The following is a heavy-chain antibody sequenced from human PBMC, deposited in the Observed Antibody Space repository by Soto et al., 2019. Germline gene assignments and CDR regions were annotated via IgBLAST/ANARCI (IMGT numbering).Heavy chain of an antibody. CDR2: MYHSGIT. V-gene: IGHV4-38-2*01. CDR1: GYSIRSGYF. CDR3: ARSMYSTSAQLYYGMDV. D-gene: IGHD6-6*01. Sequence: SETLSLTCAVSGYSIRSGYFWGWIRQPPGKGLEWIGSMYHSGITYYNLSLKSRVTISVDTSKNQLSLKLSSATAADTAVYYCARSMYSTSAQLYYGMDVWGQGTTVIVSS. J-gene: IGHJ6*02.